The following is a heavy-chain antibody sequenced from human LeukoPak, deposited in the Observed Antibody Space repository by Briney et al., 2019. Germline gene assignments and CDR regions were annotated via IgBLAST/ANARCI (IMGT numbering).Heavy chain of an antibody. V-gene: IGHV1-46*01. J-gene: IGHJ4*02. CDR3: AREALSYCSSTCCYSFDY. CDR2: INHSGGST. D-gene: IGHD2-2*02. CDR1: GYAFTSYY. Sequence: ASVKVSCKASGYAFTSYYMHWVRQAPGQGLEWMGIINHSGGSTSYAQKFQGRVTMTRDTSTSTVYMELSSLRSEDTAVYYCAREALSYCSSTCCYSFDYWGQGTLVTVSS.